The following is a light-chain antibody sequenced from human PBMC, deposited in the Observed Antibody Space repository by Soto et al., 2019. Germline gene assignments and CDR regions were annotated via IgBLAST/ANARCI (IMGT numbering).Light chain of an antibody. V-gene: IGKV3-20*01. Sequence: IVLTQSPGTLSLSPGETAYLSCRSSQVIPSGYLAWYQQKRGQAPRLLIYGSLNRATGIPDRFTAGGSGTDFALTITKVEPEDFAMYYCQEYGGSTGTFGQGTKVEIK. CDR2: GSL. CDR1: QVIPSGY. J-gene: IGKJ1*01. CDR3: QEYGGSTGT.